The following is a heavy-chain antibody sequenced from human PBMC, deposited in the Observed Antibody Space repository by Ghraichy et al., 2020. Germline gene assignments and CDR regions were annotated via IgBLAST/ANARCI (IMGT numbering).Heavy chain of an antibody. J-gene: IGHJ3*02. V-gene: IGHV1-18*01. CDR3: ARDPFDYYDSSGYSVVGAFDI. CDR1: GYTFTSYG. CDR2: ISAYNGNT. D-gene: IGHD3-22*01. Sequence: ASVKVSCKASGYTFTSYGISWVRQAPGQGLEWMGWISAYNGNTNYAQKLQGRVTMTTDTSTSTAYMELRSLRSDDTAVYYCARDPFDYYDSSGYSVVGAFDIWGQGTMVTVSS.